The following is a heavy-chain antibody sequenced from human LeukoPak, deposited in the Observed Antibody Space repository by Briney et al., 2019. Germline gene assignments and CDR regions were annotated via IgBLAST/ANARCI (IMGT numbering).Heavy chain of an antibody. D-gene: IGHD2-21*02. Sequence: PGGSLRLSCAASGFTFSSYTMNWVRQAPGKGLEWVSSITGSSGYISYADSVKGRFTISRDNAKKSLYLQMTSLTAEDTAVYYCARDRGAYCGGDCYLGFDYWGRGTLVTVSS. J-gene: IGHJ4*01. CDR3: ARDRGAYCGGDCYLGFDY. CDR1: GFTFSSYT. CDR2: ITGSSGYI. V-gene: IGHV3-21*01.